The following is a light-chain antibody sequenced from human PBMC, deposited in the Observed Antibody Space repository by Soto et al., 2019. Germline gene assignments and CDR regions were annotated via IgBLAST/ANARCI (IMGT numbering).Light chain of an antibody. CDR3: SSYTGSSTYVV. CDR2: DVS. CDR1: SSNIGNNY. Sequence: QSVLTQPPSVSAAPGQKVTISCSGRSSNIGNNYVSWYQHPGKAPKLMIYDVSNRPSGVSNRFSGSKSANTASLTISGLQAEDEADYYCSSYTGSSTYVVFGGGTKLTVL. J-gene: IGLJ2*01. V-gene: IGLV2-14*01.